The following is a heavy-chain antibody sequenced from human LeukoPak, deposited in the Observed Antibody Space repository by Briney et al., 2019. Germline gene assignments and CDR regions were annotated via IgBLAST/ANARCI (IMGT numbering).Heavy chain of an antibody. CDR3: AREQKGHCSGGSCYLGVDP. CDR1: GYSMSSGYY. J-gene: IGHJ5*02. Sequence: SETLSLTCTVSGYSMSSGYYWGWIRQPPERGLEWIGSMYHTGSTYYNPSLKSRVAISVDTSKNQFSLKLSSVTAADTAVYYCAREQKGHCSGGSCYLGVDPWGQGTLVTVSS. V-gene: IGHV4-38-2*02. D-gene: IGHD2-15*01. CDR2: MYHTGST.